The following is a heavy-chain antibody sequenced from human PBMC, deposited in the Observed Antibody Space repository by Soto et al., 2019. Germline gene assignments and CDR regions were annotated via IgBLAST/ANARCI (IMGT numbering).Heavy chain of an antibody. CDR2: IYWDDDK. D-gene: IGHD2-2*01. V-gene: IGHV2-5*02. Sequence: SGPTLVNPTQPLTLTCTFSGFSLSTSGVGVGWIRQPPGKALEWLALIYWDDDKRYSPSLKSRLTITKDTSKNQVVLTMTNMDPVDTATYYCPRSYCSSTSCQNWFDPWGQGTLVTVSS. CDR1: GFSLSTSGVG. CDR3: PRSYCSSTSCQNWFDP. J-gene: IGHJ5*02.